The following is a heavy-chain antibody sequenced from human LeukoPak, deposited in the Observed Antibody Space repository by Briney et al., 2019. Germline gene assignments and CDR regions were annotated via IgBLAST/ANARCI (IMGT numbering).Heavy chain of an antibody. CDR2: ISSSSSTI. CDR3: ARTELVVPAATNIDY. CDR1: GFTFSSYS. V-gene: IGHV3-48*02. J-gene: IGHJ4*02. Sequence: GGSLRLSCAASGFTFSSYSMNWVRQVPGKGLEWVSYISSSSSTIYYADSVKGRFTISRDNAKNSLYLQMNSLRDEDTAVYYCARTELVVPAATNIDYWGQGTLVTVSS. D-gene: IGHD2-2*01.